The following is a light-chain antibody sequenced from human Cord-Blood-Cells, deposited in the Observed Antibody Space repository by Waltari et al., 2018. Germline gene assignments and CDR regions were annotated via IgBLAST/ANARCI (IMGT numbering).Light chain of an antibody. CDR1: SSDCGGYNY. V-gene: IGLV2-14*01. J-gene: IGLJ2*01. CDR3: SSYTSSSTLV. CDR2: DFS. Sequence: QSALTQPASVSGSPGQSITISCTGTSSDCGGYNYVSWYQQHPGKAPKLMIYDFSKRPSGVSNRFSGSKSGNTASLTISGLQAEDEADYYCSSYTSSSTLVFGGGTKLTVL.